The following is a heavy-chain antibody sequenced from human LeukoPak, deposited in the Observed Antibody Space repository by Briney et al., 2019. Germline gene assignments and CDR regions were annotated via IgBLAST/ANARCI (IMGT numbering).Heavy chain of an antibody. D-gene: IGHD2-21*02. CDR2: INHSGST. V-gene: IGHV4-34*01. CDR3: ASRAMTLDL. Sequence: SETLSLTCAVYGGSISGYYWSWIRQPPGKGLEWIGEINHSGSTNYNPSLKSRVTISVDTSKNQFSLKLTSVTAADTAVYYCASRAMTLDLWGRGTLVTVSS. CDR1: GGSISGYY. J-gene: IGHJ2*01.